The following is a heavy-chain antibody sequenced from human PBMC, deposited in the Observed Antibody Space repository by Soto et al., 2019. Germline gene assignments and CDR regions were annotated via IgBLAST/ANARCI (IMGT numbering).Heavy chain of an antibody. CDR1: GFTFSSYS. V-gene: IGHV3-21*01. J-gene: IGHJ4*02. D-gene: IGHD6-19*01. CDR3: NLTEMSSGWPDFDY. Sequence: GGSLRLSCAASGFTFSSYSMNWVRQAPGKGLEWVSSISSSSSYIYYADSVKGRFTISRDNAKNSLYLQMNSLRAEDTAVYYCNLTEMSSGWPDFDYWGQGTLVTVSS. CDR2: ISSSSSYI.